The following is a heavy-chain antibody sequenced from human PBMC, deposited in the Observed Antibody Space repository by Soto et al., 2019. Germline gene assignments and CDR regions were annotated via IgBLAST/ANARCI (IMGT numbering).Heavy chain of an antibody. V-gene: IGHV3-30-3*01. J-gene: IGHJ4*02. D-gene: IGHD6-19*01. CDR1: GFTFSSYA. Sequence: PGGSLRLSCAASGFTFSSYAMHWVRQAPGKGLEWVAVISYDGSNKYYADSVKGRFTISRDNSKNTLYLQMNSLRAEDTAVYYCARDGTGWTGGDHWGQGTLVTVS. CDR2: ISYDGSNK. CDR3: ARDGTGWTGGDH.